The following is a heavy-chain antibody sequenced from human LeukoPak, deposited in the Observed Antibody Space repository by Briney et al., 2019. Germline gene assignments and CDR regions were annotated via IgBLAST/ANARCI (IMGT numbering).Heavy chain of an antibody. CDR2: ISYDGSNK. D-gene: IGHD5-12*01. CDR3: APDIVATR. J-gene: IGHJ4*02. V-gene: IGHV3-30-3*01. CDR1: GFTFSTFA. Sequence: PGGSLRLSCAASGFTFSTFAMNWVRQAPGKGLEWVAVISYDGSNKYYADSVKGRFTISRDNSTNTLYLQMNSLRAEDTAVYYCAPDIVATRRGQGTLVTVSS.